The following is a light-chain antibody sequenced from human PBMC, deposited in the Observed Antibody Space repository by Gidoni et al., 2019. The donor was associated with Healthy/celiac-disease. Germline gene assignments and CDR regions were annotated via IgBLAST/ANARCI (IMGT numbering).Light chain of an antibody. V-gene: IGKV1-8*01. CDR2: AAS. J-gene: IGKJ1*01. Sequence: AIRMTQSPSSFSATTGDRVTITCRARQGISSYLAWYQQKPGKAPKLLIYAASTRQSGVPARFSGSGSGTDFTLTISCLQSEDFATYYCQQYYSYPRTFGQGTKVEIK. CDR1: QGISSY. CDR3: QQYYSYPRT.